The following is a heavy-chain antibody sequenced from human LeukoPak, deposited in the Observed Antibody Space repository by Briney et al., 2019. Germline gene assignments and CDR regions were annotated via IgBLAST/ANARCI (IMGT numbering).Heavy chain of an antibody. V-gene: IGHV3-7*01. CDR2: IKQDGSEK. CDR3: AKDILPSSSSLDAFDI. CDR1: GFTFSSYW. Sequence: PGGSLRLSCAASGFTFSSYWMSWVRQAPGKGLEWVANIKQDGSEKYYVDSVKGRFTISRDNAKNSLYLQMISLRAEDTAVYYCAKDILPSSSSLDAFDIWGQGTMVTVSS. J-gene: IGHJ3*02. D-gene: IGHD6-6*01.